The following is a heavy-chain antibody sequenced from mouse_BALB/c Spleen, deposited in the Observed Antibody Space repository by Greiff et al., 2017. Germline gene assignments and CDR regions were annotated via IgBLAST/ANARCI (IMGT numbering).Heavy chain of an antibody. J-gene: IGHJ4*01. CDR2: INPYNDGT. CDR1: GYTFTSYV. Sequence: EVKLQQSGPELVKPGASVKMSCKASGYTFTSYVMHWVKQKPGQGLEWIGYINPYNDGTKYNEKFKGKATLTSDKSSSTAYMELSSLTSEDSAVYYCARGGYYEAMDYWGQGTSVTVSS. CDR3: ARGGYYEAMDY. V-gene: IGHV1-14*01. D-gene: IGHD2-3*01.